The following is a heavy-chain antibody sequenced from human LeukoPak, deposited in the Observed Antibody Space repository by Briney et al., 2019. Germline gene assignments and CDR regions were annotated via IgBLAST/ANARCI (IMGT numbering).Heavy chain of an antibody. CDR3: ALRYCSGGSCYLAMDV. Sequence: GASVKVSCKASGYTFTSYGISWVRQAPGQGLEWMGWISAYNGNTNYAQKLQGRVTMTTDTSTSTAYMELRSLRSDDTAVYCCALRYCSGGSCYLAMDVWGQGTTVTVSS. V-gene: IGHV1-18*01. J-gene: IGHJ6*02. D-gene: IGHD2-15*01. CDR2: ISAYNGNT. CDR1: GYTFTSYG.